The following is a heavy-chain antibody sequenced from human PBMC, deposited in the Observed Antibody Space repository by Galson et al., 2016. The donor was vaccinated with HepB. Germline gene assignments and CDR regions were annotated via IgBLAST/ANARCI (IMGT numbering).Heavy chain of an antibody. CDR3: ARFIASPWNDYYYYGMDV. D-gene: IGHD1-1*01. CDR2: IKGDGSVT. CDR1: GFTFSDYW. Sequence: SLRLSCAASGFTFSDYWMHWVRQAPGKGLMWVSRIKGDGSVTDYADSVKGRVTTSRDNSKNTLYLQMNSLRAEGTAVYYCARFIASPWNDYYYYGMDVWGKGTTVTVSS. J-gene: IGHJ6*04. V-gene: IGHV3-74*01.